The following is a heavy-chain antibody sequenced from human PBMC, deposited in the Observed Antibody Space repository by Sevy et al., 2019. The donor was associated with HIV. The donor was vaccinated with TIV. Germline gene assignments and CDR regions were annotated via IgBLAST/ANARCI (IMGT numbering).Heavy chain of an antibody. Sequence: ASVKVSCKASGYIFTDYYIHWVRQAPGQGLEWMAWINSDSGVTNYARRFQGEVTVTRDTSLNSAYLDLSRLKSNDTAIYFCARLTTKPTSDLYGMDVWGQRTTVTVSS. CDR3: ARLTTKPTSDLYGMDV. D-gene: IGHD4-17*01. V-gene: IGHV1-2*02. CDR1: GYIFTDYY. CDR2: INSDSGVT. J-gene: IGHJ6*02.